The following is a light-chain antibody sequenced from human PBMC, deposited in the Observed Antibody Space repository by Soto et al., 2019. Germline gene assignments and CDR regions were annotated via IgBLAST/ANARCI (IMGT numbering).Light chain of an antibody. CDR2: DVD. Sequence: QSVLTQPASVSGSPGQSITISCTGTSSDVGGYNYVSWYQQHPGTAPKLIIYDVDNRPSGVSSRFSGSKSGNTASLTISGLQAEDDTDYYCSSYSSSSTPYSVFGLGPKV. V-gene: IGLV2-14*01. CDR3: SSYSSSSTPYSV. CDR1: SSDVGGYNY. J-gene: IGLJ1*01.